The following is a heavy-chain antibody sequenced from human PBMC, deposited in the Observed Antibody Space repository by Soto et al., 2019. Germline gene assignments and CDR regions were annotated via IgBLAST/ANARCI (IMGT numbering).Heavy chain of an antibody. Sequence: QVQLVESGGGVVQPGRSLRLSCAVSGFTLRNFAMHWVRQAPGKGLEWVAIISQNESDKPSPDSVKGRFTISRDSYTNTLYLQLNCLRPEDTAVCHCWRDVYYDSSGYRLSGIDSLRQGTLVTVSS. CDR1: GFTLRNFA. V-gene: IGHV3-30*04. CDR2: ISQNESDK. J-gene: IGHJ4*02. D-gene: IGHD3-22*01. CDR3: WRDVYYDSSGYRLSGIDS.